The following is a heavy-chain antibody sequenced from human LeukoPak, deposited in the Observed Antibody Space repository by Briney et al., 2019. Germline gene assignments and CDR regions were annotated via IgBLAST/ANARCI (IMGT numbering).Heavy chain of an antibody. J-gene: IGHJ5*02. V-gene: IGHV4-31*03. CDR3: ARAQSVSSGYYP. D-gene: IGHD3-22*01. CDR2: IYYSGST. CDR1: GGSISSGGYY. Sequence: SETLSLTCTVSGGSISSGGYYWSWIRQHPGKGLEWIGYIYYSGSTYYNPSLKSRVTISVDTSKNQFSLKLSSVTAADTAVYYCARAQSVSSGYYPWGQGTLVIVSS.